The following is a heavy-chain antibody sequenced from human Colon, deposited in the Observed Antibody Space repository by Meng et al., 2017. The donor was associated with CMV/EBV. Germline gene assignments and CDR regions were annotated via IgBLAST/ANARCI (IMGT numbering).Heavy chain of an antibody. Sequence: GGSLRLSCAASGFTFSDYTMHWVRQAPGKGLEWVALINWDGKTTFYADSVKGRFAISRDNSKDSLYLQMYGLRGEDTALYYCARGMSSRGSSRIYFYYYGMDVWGQGTTVTVSS. CDR3: ARGMSSRGSSRIYFYYYGMDV. CDR1: GFTFSDYT. CDR2: INWDGKTT. V-gene: IGHV3-43*01. D-gene: IGHD3-10*01. J-gene: IGHJ6*02.